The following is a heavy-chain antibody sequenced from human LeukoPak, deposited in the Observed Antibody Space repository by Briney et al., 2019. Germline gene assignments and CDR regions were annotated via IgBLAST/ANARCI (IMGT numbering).Heavy chain of an antibody. CDR2: IRGGGGSA. J-gene: IGHJ3*02. CDR3: ARDPNGDYIGAFDM. D-gene: IGHD4-17*01. CDR1: GFTFSAYA. Sequence: GRSLRLSCTASGFTFSAYAMMWVRQAPGKGPEWVSAIRGGGGSAFYADSVKGRFTISRDNSKYTLFLQMNSLRAEDTAVYYCARDPNGDYIGAFDMWGPGTMVTVSS. V-gene: IGHV3-23*01.